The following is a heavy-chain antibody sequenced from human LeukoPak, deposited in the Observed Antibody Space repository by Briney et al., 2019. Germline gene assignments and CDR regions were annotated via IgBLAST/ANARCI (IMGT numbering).Heavy chain of an antibody. V-gene: IGHV4-38-2*01. D-gene: IGHD3-10*01. CDR2: IYHSGST. CDR1: GCSISSGYY. Sequence: SETLSLTCAVSGCSISSGYYWGWIRQPPGKGLEWIGSIYHSGSTYYNPSLKSRVTISVDTSKNQFSLKLSSVTAADTAVYYCARNYYYGSGSYRVWFDPWGQGTLVTVSS. J-gene: IGHJ5*02. CDR3: ARNYYYGSGSYRVWFDP.